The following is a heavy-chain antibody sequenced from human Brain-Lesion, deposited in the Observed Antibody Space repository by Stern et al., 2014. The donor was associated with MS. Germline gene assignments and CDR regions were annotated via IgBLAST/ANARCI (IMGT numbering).Heavy chain of an antibody. Sequence: QMQLVQSGGGVVQPGRSLRLSCAASGFTFSSYGMHWVRQAPGKGLEWGAVIWYGGSNKYYAYSVKGRFTISRDNSKNTLYLQMNSLRAEDTAVYYCARDRGHLSPGSFDYWGQGTLVTVSS. CDR1: GFTFSSYG. V-gene: IGHV3-33*01. CDR3: ARDRGHLSPGSFDY. D-gene: IGHD3-10*01. J-gene: IGHJ4*02. CDR2: IWYGGSNK.